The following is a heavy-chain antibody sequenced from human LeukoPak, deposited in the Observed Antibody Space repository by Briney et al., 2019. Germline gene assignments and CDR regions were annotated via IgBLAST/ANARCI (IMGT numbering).Heavy chain of an antibody. CDR2: INPSSGVT. Sequence: ASVKVSCKASGYTFTGYYMHWVRQAPGQGLEWMGWINPSSGVTNYAQDFQGRVTMTRDTSISTAYMELSRLRSDDTPVYYCARDLTRRAVAGTGNYWGQGSLVTVSS. CDR1: GYTFTGYY. D-gene: IGHD6-19*01. CDR3: ARDLTRRAVAGTGNY. J-gene: IGHJ4*02. V-gene: IGHV1-2*02.